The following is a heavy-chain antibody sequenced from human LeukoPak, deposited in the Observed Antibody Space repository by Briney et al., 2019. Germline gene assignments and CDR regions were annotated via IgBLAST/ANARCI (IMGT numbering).Heavy chain of an antibody. J-gene: IGHJ5*02. Sequence: SETLSLTCTVSGGSVSSGSYYWSWIRQPPGKGLEWIGYIYYSGSTNYNPSLKSRVTISVDTSKSQFSLKLSSVTAADTAVYYCARGYGDYEADWFDPWGQGTLVTVSS. CDR1: GGSVSSGSYY. V-gene: IGHV4-61*01. CDR3: ARGYGDYEADWFDP. D-gene: IGHD4-17*01. CDR2: IYYSGST.